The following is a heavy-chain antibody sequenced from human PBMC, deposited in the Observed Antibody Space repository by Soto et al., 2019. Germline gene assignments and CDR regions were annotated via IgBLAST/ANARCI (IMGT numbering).Heavy chain of an antibody. Sequence: GAPVKISCKASGYTFTSYDINWLRQETRQGLEWMGWMNPNSGNTGYAQKFQGRVTMTRNTSISTAYMELSSLRSEDTAVYYCATATYDSSGYYDAFDIWGQGTMVTVSS. CDR2: MNPNSGNT. CDR3: ATATYDSSGYYDAFDI. CDR1: GYTFTSYD. V-gene: IGHV1-8*01. J-gene: IGHJ3*02. D-gene: IGHD3-22*01.